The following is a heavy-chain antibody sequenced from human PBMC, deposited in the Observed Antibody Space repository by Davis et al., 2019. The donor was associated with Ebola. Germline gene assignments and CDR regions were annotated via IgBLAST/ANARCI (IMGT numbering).Heavy chain of an antibody. D-gene: IGHD7-27*01. CDR2: ISSSSSYI. J-gene: IGHJ4*02. V-gene: IGHV3-21*01. Sequence: GESLKISCAASGFTFSSYSMNWVRQAPGKGLEWVSSISSSSSYIYYADSVKGRFTISRDNAKNSLYLQMNSLRAEDTAVYYCAATGVEYLDYWGQGTLVTVSS. CDR3: AATGVEYLDY. CDR1: GFTFSSYS.